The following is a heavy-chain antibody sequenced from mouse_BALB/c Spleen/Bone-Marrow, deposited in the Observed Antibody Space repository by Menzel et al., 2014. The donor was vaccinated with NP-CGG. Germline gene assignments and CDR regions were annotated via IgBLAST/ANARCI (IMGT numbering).Heavy chain of an antibody. D-gene: IGHD1-1*01. Sequence: QVQLQQSGAELVRPGDSVKLSCKASGYSFTSYWMNWVKQRPGKGLEWIGMIHPSDTEHRLNQRFKDKATFTVDKSSSTAYMQRSSPTSEDSAVYYCARLEGNYGSTFAYWGQGTLVTVSA. CDR2: IHPSDTEH. CDR1: GYSFTSYW. J-gene: IGHJ3*01. CDR3: ARLEGNYGSTFAY. V-gene: IGHV1-61*01.